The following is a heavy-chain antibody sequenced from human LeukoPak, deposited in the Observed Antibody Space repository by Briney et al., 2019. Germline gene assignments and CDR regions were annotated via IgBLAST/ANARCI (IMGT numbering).Heavy chain of an antibody. CDR3: ARDSTRGPYYYYYGMDV. CDR2: ISSSSSYI. J-gene: IGHJ6*04. D-gene: IGHD2-2*01. Sequence: GGSLRLSCAASGFTFSSYSMNWVRQAPGKGLEWVSSISSSSSYIYYADSVKGRFTISRDNAKNSLYLQMNSLRAEDTAVYYCARDSTRGPYYYYYGMDVWGKETTVTVSS. V-gene: IGHV3-21*01. CDR1: GFTFSSYS.